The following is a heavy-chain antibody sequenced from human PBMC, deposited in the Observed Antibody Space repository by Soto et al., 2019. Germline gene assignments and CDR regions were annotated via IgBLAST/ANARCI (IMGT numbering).Heavy chain of an antibody. CDR3: ARDDILTGYYTIDY. Sequence: QVQLVESGGGVVQPGRSLRLSCAASGFTFSSYGMHWVRQAPGKGLEWVAVIWYDGSNKYYADSVKGRFTISRDNSKNTLYLQMNSLRAEDTAVYYCARDDILTGYYTIDYWGQGTLVTVSS. CDR1: GFTFSSYG. V-gene: IGHV3-33*01. J-gene: IGHJ4*02. CDR2: IWYDGSNK. D-gene: IGHD3-9*01.